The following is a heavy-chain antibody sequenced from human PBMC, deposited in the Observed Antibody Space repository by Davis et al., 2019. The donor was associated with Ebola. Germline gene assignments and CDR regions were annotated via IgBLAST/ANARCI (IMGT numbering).Heavy chain of an antibody. V-gene: IGHV3-33*05. CDR1: GFTFSSYG. D-gene: IGHD3-3*01. Sequence: GESLKISCAASGFTFSSYGMHWVRQAPGKGLEWVAVISYDGSNKYYADSVKGRFTISRDNSKNTLYLQMNSLRAEDTAVYYCAKVFWSGYYGGYFDYWGQGTLVTVSS. J-gene: IGHJ4*02. CDR2: ISYDGSNK. CDR3: AKVFWSGYYGGYFDY.